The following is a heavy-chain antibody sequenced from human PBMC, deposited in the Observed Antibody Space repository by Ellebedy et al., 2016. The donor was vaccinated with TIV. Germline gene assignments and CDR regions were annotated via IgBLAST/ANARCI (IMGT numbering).Heavy chain of an antibody. CDR1: GYTFTSFD. V-gene: IGHV1-8*01. D-gene: IGHD6-6*01. J-gene: IGHJ6*03. CDR2: MNPNSGNT. Sequence: ASVKVSCXATGYTFTSFDINWVRQATGQGLEWMGWMNPNSGNTGYAQKFQGRVTMTRNTSISTAYMELSSLTSEDTAVYYCARAPLVIAARDYYYYYDMDVWGKGTTVTVSS. CDR3: ARAPLVIAARDYYYYYDMDV.